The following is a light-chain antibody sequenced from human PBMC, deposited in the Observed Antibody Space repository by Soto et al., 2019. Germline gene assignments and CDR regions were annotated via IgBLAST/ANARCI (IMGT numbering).Light chain of an antibody. CDR2: GAS. CDR1: QSVSSNY. CDR3: QQYDSSPLT. J-gene: IGKJ4*01. V-gene: IGKV3-20*01. Sequence: EMVWTQSPGTLSLSPGERATLSCRAGQSVSSNYLAWYQQKPGQAPRLLIYGASSRATGIPDRFSGSGSGTDFTLTISRLEPEDFAVYYCQQYDSSPLTFGGGTKVEIK.